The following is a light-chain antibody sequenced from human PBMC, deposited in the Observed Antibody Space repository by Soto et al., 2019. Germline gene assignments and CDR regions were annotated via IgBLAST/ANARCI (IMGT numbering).Light chain of an antibody. CDR1: RDIGNY. V-gene: IGKV1-33*01. Sequence: DIQMTQSPSSLSASVGDRVTITCQASRDIGNYLNWYQQKPGKAPKLLIYKASTLKSGVPSRFSGSGSGTEFTLTISSLQSEDLAVYYCQQYNKWPPATFGQGTKVDIK. CDR3: QQYNKWPPAT. CDR2: KAS. J-gene: IGKJ1*01.